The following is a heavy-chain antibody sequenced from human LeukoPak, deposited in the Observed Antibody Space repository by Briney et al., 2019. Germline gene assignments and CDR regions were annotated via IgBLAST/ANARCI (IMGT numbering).Heavy chain of an antibody. D-gene: IGHD6-19*01. CDR1: GYTFTGYY. V-gene: IGHV1-2*04. CDR2: INPNSGGT. J-gene: IGHJ4*02. Sequence: ASVKVSCKASGYTFTGYYMHWVRQAPGQGLEWMGWINPNSGGTNYAQKFQGWVTMTRDTSISTAYMELSSLRSEDTAVYYCARVWVNSSGRQYYFDYWGQGTLVTVSS. CDR3: ARVWVNSSGRQYYFDY.